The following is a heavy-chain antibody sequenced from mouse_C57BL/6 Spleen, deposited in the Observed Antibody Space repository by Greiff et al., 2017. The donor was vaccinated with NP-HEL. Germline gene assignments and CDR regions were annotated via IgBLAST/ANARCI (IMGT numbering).Heavy chain of an antibody. CDR1: GYTFTSYW. Sequence: QVQLQQPGAELVKPGASVKLSCKASGYTFTSYWMQWVKQRPGQGLEWIGEIDPSDSYTNYNQKFKGKATLTVDTSSSTAYMQLSSLTSEDSAVYYCARWNYYSNGYYWGQGTTLTVSS. D-gene: IGHD2-5*01. CDR3: ARWNYYSNGYY. CDR2: IDPSDSYT. J-gene: IGHJ2*01. V-gene: IGHV1-50*01.